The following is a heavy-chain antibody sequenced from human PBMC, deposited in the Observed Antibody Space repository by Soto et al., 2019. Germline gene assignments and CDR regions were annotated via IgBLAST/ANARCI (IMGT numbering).Heavy chain of an antibody. V-gene: IGHV3-23*01. CDR2: ISGSGGST. Sequence: EVQLLESGGGLVQPGGSLRLSCAASGFTFSSYAMSWVRQAPGKGLEWVSAISGSGGSTYYADSVNGRFTISRDNSKNTLYLQMNSLRAEDTAVYYCAKDSSSSWYRGQDAFDIWGQGTMVTVSS. J-gene: IGHJ3*02. CDR3: AKDSSSSWYRGQDAFDI. CDR1: GFTFSSYA. D-gene: IGHD6-13*01.